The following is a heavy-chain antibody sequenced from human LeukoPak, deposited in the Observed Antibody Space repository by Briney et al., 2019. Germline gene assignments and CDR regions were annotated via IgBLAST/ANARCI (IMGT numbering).Heavy chain of an antibody. CDR2: IYSDGSA. D-gene: IGHD2-15*01. Sequence: GGSLRLSCAASGVSVSSNCMSWVRQAPGKGLEWVSLIYSDGSAYYADSVKGRFTISRDNSKNTLYLQMSRLRAEDTAIYYCVRVVAAKETYWGQGILVTVSS. CDR3: VRVVAAKETY. V-gene: IGHV3-53*01. J-gene: IGHJ4*02. CDR1: GVSVSSNC.